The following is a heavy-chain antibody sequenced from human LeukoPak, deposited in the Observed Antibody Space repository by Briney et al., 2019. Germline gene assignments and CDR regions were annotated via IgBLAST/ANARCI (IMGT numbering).Heavy chain of an antibody. Sequence: SETLSLTCTLSGHYLTRYYLRWLRQPPPKGLEWVGNIYYSGSSYYNPSLKSRVTISLATSKNQFSLKLTSVTAADTAVYYCASCPTNRYRTSFDPWGQGTLVTVSS. D-gene: IGHD2-2*01. CDR1: GHYLTRYY. V-gene: IGHV4-59*04. J-gene: IGHJ5*02. CDR3: ASCPTNRYRTSFDP. CDR2: IYYSGSS.